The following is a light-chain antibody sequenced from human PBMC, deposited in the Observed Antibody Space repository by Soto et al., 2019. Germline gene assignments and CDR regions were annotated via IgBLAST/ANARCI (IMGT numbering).Light chain of an antibody. CDR3: SSYPSSSPYV. CDR2: EVS. J-gene: IGLJ1*01. V-gene: IGLV2-14*01. CDR1: SSDVGAYNY. Sequence: QSVLTQPASVSGSPGQSITISCTGTSSDVGAYNYVSWYQQYPGKVPKLMIYEVSNRPSGVSNRFSGSKSGNTASLTISGLQAEDEADYYCSSYPSSSPYVFGTGTKVTVL.